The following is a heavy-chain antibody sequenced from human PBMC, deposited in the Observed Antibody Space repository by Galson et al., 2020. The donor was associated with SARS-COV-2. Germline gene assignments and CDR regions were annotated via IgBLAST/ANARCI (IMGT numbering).Heavy chain of an antibody. Sequence: GGSLRLSCTASGFTFSDYDMSWVRQAPGKGLEWVGFIRSKAYGRTKEYAASVKGRFTISRDDSKSIAYMQMNSLKTEDTAVYYCTRDSYELFVCGGGGSGFTDYWCQGTLVTVSS. CDR2: IRSKAYGRTK. CDR3: TRDSYELFVCGGGGSGFTDY. CDR1: GFTFSDYD. J-gene: IGHJ4*02. D-gene: IGHD2-21*01. V-gene: IGHV3-49*04.